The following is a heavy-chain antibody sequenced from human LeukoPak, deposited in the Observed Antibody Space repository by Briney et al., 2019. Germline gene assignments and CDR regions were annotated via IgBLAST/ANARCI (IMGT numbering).Heavy chain of an antibody. Sequence: GASVRVSFKASGYTFTNYPMHWVRQAPGQGREWMGIINPSDSSTNYAQRFQGRVTLTSDTSTSTVYMDLSSLRSEDTAVYFCARDDVVAGPFYYYGMDVWGQGTTVTVSS. J-gene: IGHJ6*02. D-gene: IGHD5-12*01. CDR1: GYTFTNYP. V-gene: IGHV1-46*01. CDR2: INPSDSST. CDR3: ARDDVVAGPFYYYGMDV.